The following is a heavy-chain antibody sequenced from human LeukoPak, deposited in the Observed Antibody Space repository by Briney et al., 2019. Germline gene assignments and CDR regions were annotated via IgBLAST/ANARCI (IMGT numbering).Heavy chain of an antibody. CDR1: GFTFSSYE. Sequence: GGSLRLSCAASGFTFSSYEMNWVRQAPGKGLEWVSYISSSGSTIYYADSVKGRFTISRDNAKNSLYLQMNSLRAEDTAVYYCARVFYSSSNYYYYYMDVSRKGTTVTVSS. CDR2: ISSSGSTI. D-gene: IGHD6-6*01. CDR3: ARVFYSSSNYYYYYMDV. V-gene: IGHV3-48*03. J-gene: IGHJ6*03.